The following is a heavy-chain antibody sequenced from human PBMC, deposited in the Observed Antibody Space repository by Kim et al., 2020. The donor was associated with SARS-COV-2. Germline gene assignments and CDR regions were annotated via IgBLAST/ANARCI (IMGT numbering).Heavy chain of an antibody. V-gene: IGHV3-33*01. J-gene: IGHJ6*01. Sequence: GGSLRLSCAVSGFTFSTYGMHWVRQTPGKGLEWVAVIWYDGSNKYYADSVKGRFTISRDISKNTLYLQMNSLRAEDTAVYYCARVYWTHGVCRHCRYHY. CDR1: GFTFSTYG. CDR2: IWYDGSNK. CDR3: ARVYWTHGVCRHCRYHY. D-gene: IGHD2-8*01.